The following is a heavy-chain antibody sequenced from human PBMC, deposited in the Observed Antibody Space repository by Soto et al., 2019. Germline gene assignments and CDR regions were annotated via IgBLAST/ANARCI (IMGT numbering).Heavy chain of an antibody. CDR1: GYKFTSSW. CDR3: ARKDKSGYLNWFDP. V-gene: IGHV5-51*01. D-gene: IGHD3-22*01. CDR2: IFPSDSDT. Sequence: GESLKISCRTSGYKFTSSWIAWVRQMPGKGLEWMGIIFPSDSDTRYSPSFQGQVTISADRSTSTVFLQWASLKASDTAVYFCARKDKSGYLNWFDPWGQGTLVTVSS. J-gene: IGHJ5*02.